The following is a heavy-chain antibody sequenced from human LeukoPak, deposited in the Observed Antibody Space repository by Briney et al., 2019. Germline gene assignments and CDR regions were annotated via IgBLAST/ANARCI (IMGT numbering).Heavy chain of an antibody. CDR3: ARVLGGDWFDP. CDR1: GGSIRSTNYY. Sequence: SQTLSLTCTVSGGSIRSTNYYWSWIRQDPATGLEWIGYIYHSGSTYYNPSLKSRVTISVDRSKNQFSLKLSSVTAADTAVYYCARVLGGDWFDPWGQGTLVTVSS. CDR2: IYHSGST. D-gene: IGHD7-27*01. V-gene: IGHV4-30-4*01. J-gene: IGHJ5*02.